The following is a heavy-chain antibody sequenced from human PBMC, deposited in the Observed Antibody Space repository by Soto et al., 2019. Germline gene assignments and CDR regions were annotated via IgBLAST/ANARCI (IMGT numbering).Heavy chain of an antibody. V-gene: IGHV3-30-3*01. CDR2: ISHDGDNK. Sequence: QVQLVESGGGVVQPGRSLRLSCELSGFTFISPAIHWVRQAPGKGLEWVALISHDGDNKYADSVKGRFTISRDNSKNTVYLQMNSLRPEDTAVYYCASYDLVDANNSWGQGTLVTVSS. D-gene: IGHD3-16*01. CDR3: ASYDLVDANNS. J-gene: IGHJ4*02. CDR1: GFTFISPA.